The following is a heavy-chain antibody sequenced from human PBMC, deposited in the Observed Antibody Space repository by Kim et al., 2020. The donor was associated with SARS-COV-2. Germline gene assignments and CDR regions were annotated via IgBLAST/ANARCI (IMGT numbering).Heavy chain of an antibody. V-gene: IGHV3-30*01. CDR3: ARDGERGIAAAGTFDS. Sequence: DSVKGRFTISRDNSKNTLYLQMKSLRDDDTSLYFCARDGERGIAAAGTFDSWGQGTLVTVSS. J-gene: IGHJ4*02. D-gene: IGHD6-13*01.